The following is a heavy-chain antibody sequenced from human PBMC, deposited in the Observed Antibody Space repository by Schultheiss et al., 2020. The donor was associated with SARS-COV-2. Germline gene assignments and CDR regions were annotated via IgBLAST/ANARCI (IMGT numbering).Heavy chain of an antibody. J-gene: IGHJ4*02. V-gene: IGHV4-34*01. D-gene: IGHD1-26*01. CDR3: ASESGSGSYDY. CDR1: GGSISSYY. CDR2: INHSGST. Sequence: SETLSLTCTVSGGSISSYYWSWIRQPPGKGLEWIGEINHSGSTNYNPSLKSRVTISVDTSKNQFSLKLSSVTAADTAVYFCASESGSGSYDYWGQGTLVTVSS.